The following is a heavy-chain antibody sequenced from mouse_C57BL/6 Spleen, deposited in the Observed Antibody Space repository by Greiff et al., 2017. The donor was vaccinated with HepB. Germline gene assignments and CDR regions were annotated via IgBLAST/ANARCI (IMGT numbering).Heavy chain of an antibody. V-gene: IGHV1-64*01. J-gene: IGHJ2*01. D-gene: IGHD3-1*01. CDR3: VRAGSSGFFY. CDR2: IHPNSGST. CDR1: GYTFTSYW. Sequence: VQLQQPGAELVKPGASVKLSCKASGYTFTSYWMHWVKQRPGQGLEWIGMIHPNSGSTNYNEKFKSKATLTVDKSSSTAYMQLSSLTSEDSAVSYCVRAGSSGFFYWGAGTPLTLSS.